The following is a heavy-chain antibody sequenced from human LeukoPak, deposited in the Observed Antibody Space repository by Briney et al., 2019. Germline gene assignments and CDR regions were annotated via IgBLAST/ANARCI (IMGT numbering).Heavy chain of an antibody. D-gene: IGHD2-2*01. CDR2: TNPNSGDT. CDR3: CSSTSCLFDY. CDR1: GYTFTGYH. J-gene: IGHJ4*02. Sequence: ASVKVSCKASGYTFTGYHMHWVRQAPGQGLEWMGRTNPNSGDTNYAQKFQGRVTMTRDTSISTAYMGLSRLRSDDTAVYYCCSSTSCLFDYWGQGTLVTVSS. V-gene: IGHV1-2*06.